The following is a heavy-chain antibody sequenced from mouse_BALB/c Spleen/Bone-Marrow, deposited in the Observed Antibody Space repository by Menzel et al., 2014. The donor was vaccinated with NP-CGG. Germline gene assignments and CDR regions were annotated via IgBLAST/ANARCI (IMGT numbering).Heavy chain of an antibody. CDR3: ARDRGPPY. CDR2: MWAGGST. V-gene: IGHV2-9*02. J-gene: IGHJ3*01. Sequence: VKLMESGPGLVAPSQSLSITCTVSGFSLTSYGVHWVRQPPGKGLEWLGVMWAGGSTNYNSALMSRLSISKDNSKSQVFLKMNSLQTDDTAMYYCARDRGPPYWGQGTLVTVSA. CDR1: GFSLTSYG.